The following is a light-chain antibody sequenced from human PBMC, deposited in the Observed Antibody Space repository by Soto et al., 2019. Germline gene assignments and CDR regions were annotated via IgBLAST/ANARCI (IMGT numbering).Light chain of an antibody. CDR1: SGHSTYA. Sequence: QLVLTQSPSASASLGASVKLTCTLSSGHSTYAIAWHQQQPEKGPRYLMTLNSDGAHSKGDGIPDRFSGSTSGAERHLTISSLXSEXEADYYCQTWGTGIEVFGTGTKLTVL. CDR2: LNSDGAH. CDR3: QTWGTGIEV. V-gene: IGLV4-69*01. J-gene: IGLJ1*01.